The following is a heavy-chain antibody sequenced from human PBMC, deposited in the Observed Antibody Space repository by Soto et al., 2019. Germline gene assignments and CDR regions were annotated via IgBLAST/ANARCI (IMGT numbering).Heavy chain of an antibody. V-gene: IGHV4-31*03. CDR3: ASEPLT. CDR1: GGSISSGGYY. CDR2: IYYSGST. Sequence: QVQLQESGPGLVKPSQTLSLTCTVSGGSISSGGYYWNWIRQHPGKGLEWIGYIYYSGSTYYNPSPXRXXTISVDTSKNHSSLKLSSLTAADTALYYCASEPLTWGQGTLVTVSS. J-gene: IGHJ4*02.